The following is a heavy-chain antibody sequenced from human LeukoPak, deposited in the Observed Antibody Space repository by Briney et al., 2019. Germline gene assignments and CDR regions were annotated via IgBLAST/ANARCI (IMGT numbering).Heavy chain of an antibody. CDR1: GFSFSSYG. J-gene: IGHJ6*03. CDR3: AKVIRPDSRGYRPAEYYSYMDV. CDR2: IRYDGSNK. Sequence: GGSLRLSCGASGFSFSSYGMHWVRQAPGKGLEWVAFIRYDGSNKNYGDSVKGRFTISRDNSKNTLYLQMNSLRAEDTAVYHCAKVIRPDSRGYRPAEYYSYMDVWGKGTTVTISS. D-gene: IGHD3-22*01. V-gene: IGHV3-30*02.